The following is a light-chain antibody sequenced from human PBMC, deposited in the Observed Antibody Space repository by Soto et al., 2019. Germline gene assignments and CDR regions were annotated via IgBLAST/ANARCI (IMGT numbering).Light chain of an antibody. CDR1: QSVSGN. CDR3: QQYNNSPPIT. V-gene: IGKV3-15*01. CDR2: AAS. J-gene: IGKJ3*01. Sequence: EIVMTQSPATLSVSPGERATLSCRASQSVSGNLAWYQQKPGQAPRLLIYAASTRATGIPARFSGSGSGTDFTLTISSLQSEDFAVYYCQQYNNSPPITFGPGTKVEIK.